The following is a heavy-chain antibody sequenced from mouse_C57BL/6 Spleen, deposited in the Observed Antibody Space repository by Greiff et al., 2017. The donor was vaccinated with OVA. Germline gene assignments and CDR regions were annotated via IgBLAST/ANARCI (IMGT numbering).Heavy chain of an antibody. Sequence: EVMLVESEGGLVQPGSSMKLSCTASGFTFSDYYMAWVRQVPEKGLEWVANINYDGGCKACLDSLKSRFIISRDNAKNILYLQMSSLKSEDTATYYCARDGTVGAYDYGGQGTTLTVSS. CDR1: GFTFSDYY. J-gene: IGHJ2*01. CDR3: ARDGTVGAYDY. CDR2: INYDGGCK. V-gene: IGHV5-16*01. D-gene: IGHD1-1*01.